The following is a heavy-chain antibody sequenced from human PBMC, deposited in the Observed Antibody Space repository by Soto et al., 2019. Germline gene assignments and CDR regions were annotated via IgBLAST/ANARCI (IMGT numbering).Heavy chain of an antibody. J-gene: IGHJ4*02. V-gene: IGHV4-34*01. CDR2: INHSGST. Sequence: SETLSLTCAVYGGSFSGYYWSWIRQPPGKGLEWIGEINHSGSTNYNPSLKSRVTISVDTSKNQFSLKLSSVTAADTAVYYCARGRGYYDYVWGSYRNGYYFDYWGQGTLVTVSS. D-gene: IGHD3-16*02. CDR3: ARGRGYYDYVWGSYRNGYYFDY. CDR1: GGSFSGYY.